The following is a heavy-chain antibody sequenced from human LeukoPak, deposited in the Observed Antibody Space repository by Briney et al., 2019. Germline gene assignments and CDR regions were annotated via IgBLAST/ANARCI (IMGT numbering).Heavy chain of an antibody. D-gene: IGHD6-13*01. CDR1: GFTFSSYE. V-gene: IGHV3-21*01. Sequence: GGSLRLSCAASGFTFSSYEMNWVRQAPGKGLEWVSSISSSSSYIYYADSVKGRFTISRDNSKNTMYLQMNSLRGEDTAVYYCAKSRVQQLPGGFDYWGQGTLVTVSS. J-gene: IGHJ4*02. CDR3: AKSRVQQLPGGFDY. CDR2: ISSSSSYI.